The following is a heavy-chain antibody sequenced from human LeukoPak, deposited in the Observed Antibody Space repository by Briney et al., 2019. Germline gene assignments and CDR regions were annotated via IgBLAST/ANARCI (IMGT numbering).Heavy chain of an antibody. CDR1: GYTFTSYY. V-gene: IGHV1-46*01. CDR2: INPSGGST. CDR3: ASKGQCGGDCYSRGAFDI. Sequence: ASVKVSCKASGYTFTSYYMHWVRQAPGQGLEWMGIINPSGGSTSYAQKFQGRVTMTRDTSTSTVYMELSSLRSEDTAVYYCASKGQCGGDCYSRGAFDIWGQGTMVTVSS. D-gene: IGHD2-21*02. J-gene: IGHJ3*02.